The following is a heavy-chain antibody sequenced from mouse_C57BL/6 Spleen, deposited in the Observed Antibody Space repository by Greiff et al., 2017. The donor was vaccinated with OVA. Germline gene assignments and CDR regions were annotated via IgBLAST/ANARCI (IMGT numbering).Heavy chain of an antibody. CDR2: IYPGSGNT. Sequence: SGAELVRPGASVKLSCKASGYTFTDYYINWVKQRPGQGLEWIARIYPGSGNTYYNEKFKGKATLTAEKSSSTAYMQLSSLTSEDSAVYFCARSYDYDVGAMDYWGQGTSVTVSS. CDR1: GYTFTDYY. V-gene: IGHV1-76*01. J-gene: IGHJ4*01. CDR3: ARSYDYDVGAMDY. D-gene: IGHD2-4*01.